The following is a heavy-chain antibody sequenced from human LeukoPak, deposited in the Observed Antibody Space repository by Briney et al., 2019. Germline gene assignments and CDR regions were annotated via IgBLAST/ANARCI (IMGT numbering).Heavy chain of an antibody. V-gene: IGHV3-11*01. CDR2: ISSSGSTI. D-gene: IGHD4-17*01. J-gene: IGHJ4*02. CDR3: ARVPVTVTTYFDY. Sequence: PGGSLGLSCAASGFTFSDYYMSWIRQAPGKGLEWVSYISSSGSTIYYADSVKGRFTISRDNAKNSLYLQMNSLRAEDTAVYYCARVPVTVTTYFDYWGQGTLVTVSS. CDR1: GFTFSDYY.